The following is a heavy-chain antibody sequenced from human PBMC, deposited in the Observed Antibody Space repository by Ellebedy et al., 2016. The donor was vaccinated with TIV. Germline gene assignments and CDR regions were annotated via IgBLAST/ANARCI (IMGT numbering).Heavy chain of an antibody. V-gene: IGHV5-51*01. CDR2: IYPGDSDT. D-gene: IGHD6-19*01. J-gene: IGHJ4*02. CDR3: ARRVGYSSGWYYFDF. Sequence: KVSXKGSGYTFTSYWIAWVRQMPGKGLEWMGIIYPGDSDTRYSPAFQGQVTISADKSISTAFLQWSSLKASDTAMYYCARRVGYSSGWYYFDFWGQGTLVTVSS. CDR1: GYTFTSYW.